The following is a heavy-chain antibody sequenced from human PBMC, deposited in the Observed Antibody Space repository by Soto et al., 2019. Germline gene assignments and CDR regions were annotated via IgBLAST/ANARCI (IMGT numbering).Heavy chain of an antibody. CDR3: ARGQEYGGNSEAFDI. Sequence: QVRQVQSGAEVKKPGSSVKVSCKYSGGTFKTESINWLRQAPGQGLEWMGNILPAFGTADYAPKFQGRVTITADQATTPAYMDLSSVTSQDTAFYFCARGQEYGGNSEAFDIWGQGTLVTVSS. V-gene: IGHV1-69*13. CDR2: ILPAFGTA. CDR1: GGTFKTES. D-gene: IGHD4-17*01. J-gene: IGHJ3*02.